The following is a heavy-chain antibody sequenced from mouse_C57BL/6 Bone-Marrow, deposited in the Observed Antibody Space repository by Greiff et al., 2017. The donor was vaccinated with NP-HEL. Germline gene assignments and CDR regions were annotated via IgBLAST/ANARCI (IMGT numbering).Heavy chain of an antibody. Sequence: EVMLVESGGGLVQPGGSLKLSCAASGFTFSDYYMYWVRQTPEKRLEWVAYISNGGGSTYYPDTVKGRFTISRDNAKNTLYLQMSRLKSEDTAMYYCARHIALYGRYFDVWGTGTTVTVSS. V-gene: IGHV5-12*01. J-gene: IGHJ1*03. D-gene: IGHD1-1*01. CDR3: ARHIALYGRYFDV. CDR1: GFTFSDYY. CDR2: ISNGGGST.